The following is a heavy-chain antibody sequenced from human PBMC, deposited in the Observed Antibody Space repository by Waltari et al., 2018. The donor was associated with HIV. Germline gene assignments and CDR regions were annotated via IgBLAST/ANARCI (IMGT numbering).Heavy chain of an antibody. CDR1: GCSFSDYG. Sequence: QEHLVESGGGVVQPGRSLRLACKASGCSFSDYGMHWVRQAPGKGLEWVAVIWYDGGIKYYAESVKGRFIVSRENSKNILYLEMNSLSAEDTGFYYCARGSPGSRFSGSDYDYWGQGTLVTVSS. CDR3: ARGSPGSRFSGSDYDY. J-gene: IGHJ4*02. CDR2: IWYDGGIK. V-gene: IGHV3-33*01. D-gene: IGHD1-26*01.